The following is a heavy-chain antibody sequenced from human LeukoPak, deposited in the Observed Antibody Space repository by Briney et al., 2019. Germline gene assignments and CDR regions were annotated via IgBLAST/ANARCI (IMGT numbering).Heavy chain of an antibody. CDR3: ARAVSGRFDY. V-gene: IGHV4-59*08. Sequence: SETLSLTCTVSGGSMSPYHWGWIRQPPGKGLEWTGYIYYSGSTNYNPSLKSRVTISVDTSKNQFSLKLSSVTAADTATYYCARAVSGRFDYWGQGTLVTVSS. CDR1: GGSMSPYH. J-gene: IGHJ4*02. CDR2: IYYSGST. D-gene: IGHD6-19*01.